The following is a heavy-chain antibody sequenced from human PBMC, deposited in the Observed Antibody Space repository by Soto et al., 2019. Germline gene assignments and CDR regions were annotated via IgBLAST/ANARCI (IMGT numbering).Heavy chain of an antibody. Sequence: GGSLRLSCAASGFTFSSYAMHWVRQAPGKGLEWVAVISYDGSNKYYADSVKGRFTISRDNSKNTLYLQMNSLRAEDTAVYYCARAYFDYWGQGTLVTVYS. CDR1: GFTFSSYA. CDR2: ISYDGSNK. V-gene: IGHV3-30-3*01. J-gene: IGHJ4*02. CDR3: ARAYFDY.